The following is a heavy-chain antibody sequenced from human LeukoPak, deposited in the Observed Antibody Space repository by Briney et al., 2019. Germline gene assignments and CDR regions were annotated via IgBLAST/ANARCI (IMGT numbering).Heavy chain of an antibody. Sequence: SQTLSLTCAISGDSVSSNSAAWNWIRQSPSRGLEWLGRTYYRSQWYNDYAVSVKSRINIHPDTSKNQFSLQLNSVTPEDTAVYYCARAPYYGSGSYYIDYYYGMDVWGQGTTVTVSS. CDR1: GDSVSSNSAA. D-gene: IGHD3-10*01. CDR2: TYYRSQWYN. J-gene: IGHJ6*02. CDR3: ARAPYYGSGSYYIDYYYGMDV. V-gene: IGHV6-1*01.